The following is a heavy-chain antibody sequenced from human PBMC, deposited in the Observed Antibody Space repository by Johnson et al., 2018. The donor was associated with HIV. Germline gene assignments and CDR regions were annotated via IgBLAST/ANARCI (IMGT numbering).Heavy chain of an antibody. CDR2: IRYDGNNK. CDR1: GFTFSSFG. Sequence: QVQLVESGGGVVQPGRSLRLSCAVSGFTFSSFGMHWVRQAPGKGLEWMAVIRYDGNNKYYADSVKGRFTISRDNSKNTLYLQMNSLRAEDTAVYYCAKLRWAWGAAFDVWGQGTMVTVSS. D-gene: IGHD3-16*01. J-gene: IGHJ3*01. V-gene: IGHV3-30*02. CDR3: AKLRWAWGAAFDV.